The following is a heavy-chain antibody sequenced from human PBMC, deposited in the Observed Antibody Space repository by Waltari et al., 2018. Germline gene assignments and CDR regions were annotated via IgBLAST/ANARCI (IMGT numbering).Heavy chain of an antibody. V-gene: IGHV4-59*11. Sequence: QVQLQESGPGLVKPSETLSLTCTVSNGSITSHYWSWIRQPPGKTLEWIGYMYYTGGTNYNPSLKSRVTMSIDTSKNQFSLKLTSVTAADTAVYYCARVDNNGWYRPDYWGQGTLVTVSS. CDR2: MYYTGGT. CDR3: ARVDNNGWYRPDY. CDR1: NGSITSHY. J-gene: IGHJ4*02. D-gene: IGHD6-19*01.